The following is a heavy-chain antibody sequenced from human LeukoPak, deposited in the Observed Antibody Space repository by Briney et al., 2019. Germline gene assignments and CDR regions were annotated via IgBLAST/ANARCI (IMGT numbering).Heavy chain of an antibody. CDR1: GGSISSYY. CDR3: ARGGSTYYDFWSGQGAFDY. V-gene: IGHV4-4*07. J-gene: IGHJ4*02. CDR2: IYTSGST. D-gene: IGHD3-3*01. Sequence: SETLSLTCTVSGGSISSYYWSWIRQPAGKGLEWIGRIYTSGSTNYNPSLKSRVTMSVDTSKNQFSLKLSSVTAADTAVYYCARGGSTYYDFWSGQGAFDYWGQGTLVTVSS.